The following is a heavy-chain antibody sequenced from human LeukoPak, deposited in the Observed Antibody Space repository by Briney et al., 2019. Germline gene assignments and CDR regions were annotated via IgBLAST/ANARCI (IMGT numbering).Heavy chain of an antibody. CDR2: INHSGST. Sequence: PSETLSLTCAVYGGSFSGYYWSWIRQPPGKGLEWIGEINHSGSTNYNPSLKSRVTISVDTSKNQFSLKLSSVTAADTAVYYCARGRRITMVRGVPPLDPWGQGTLVTVSS. CDR3: ARGRRITMVRGVPPLDP. D-gene: IGHD3-10*01. CDR1: GGSFSGYY. J-gene: IGHJ5*02. V-gene: IGHV4-34*01.